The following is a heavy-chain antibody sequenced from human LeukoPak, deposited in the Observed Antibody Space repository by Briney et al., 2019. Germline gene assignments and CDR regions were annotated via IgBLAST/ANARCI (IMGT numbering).Heavy chain of an antibody. V-gene: IGHV3-30*01. Sequence: GGSLRLSCAAPGFTFSSHTMHWVRQAPGKGLEWVAVISKDGTKKHYADSVKGRLLISRDNSKNTIYLQMNSLRLDDTAVYYCARHSAVAYFDYWGQGTLVTVSS. D-gene: IGHD6-19*01. CDR2: ISKDGTKK. CDR1: GFTFSSHT. J-gene: IGHJ4*02. CDR3: ARHSAVAYFDY.